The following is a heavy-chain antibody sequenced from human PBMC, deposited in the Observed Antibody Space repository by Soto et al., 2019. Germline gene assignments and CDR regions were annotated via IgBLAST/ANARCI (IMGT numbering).Heavy chain of an antibody. CDR3: ARVKTDYSNPRGPFFFYGMDV. Sequence: QVQLVESGGGVVHPERSLRLSCSASEFTFSSYAMHWVRQAPGKGLEWVAGISYDEGHKFYGDSVRGRFTISRDSSKTTVFLQMNSLRPEDTAAYYCARVKTDYSNPRGPFFFYGMDVWGQGTTVTVSS. J-gene: IGHJ6*02. V-gene: IGHV3-30-3*01. CDR1: EFTFSSYA. D-gene: IGHD4-4*01. CDR2: ISYDEGHK.